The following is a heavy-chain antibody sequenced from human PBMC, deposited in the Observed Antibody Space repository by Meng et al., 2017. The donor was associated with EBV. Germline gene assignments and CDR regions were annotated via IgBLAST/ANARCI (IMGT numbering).Heavy chain of an antibody. D-gene: IGHD3-22*01. CDR3: ARDGRLYDTPSPFDY. J-gene: IGHJ4*02. V-gene: IGHV1-18*01. Sequence: QVQVVQSGAEVKKPGASGKVSCKASGYTFTSYGISWVRQAPGQGLEWMGWISAYNGNTNYAQKLQGRVTMTTDTSTSTAYMELRSLRSDDTAVYYCARDGRLYDTPSPFDYWGQGTLVTVSS. CDR1: GYTFTSYG. CDR2: ISAYNGNT.